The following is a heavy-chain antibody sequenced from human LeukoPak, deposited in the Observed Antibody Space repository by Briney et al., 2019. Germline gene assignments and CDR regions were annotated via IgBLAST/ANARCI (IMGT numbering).Heavy chain of an antibody. CDR1: GFTFSSFA. D-gene: IGHD2-21*02. CDR2: ISGSGGST. V-gene: IGHV3-23*01. Sequence: GGSLRLSCAASGFTFSSFAMSWVRQAPGKGLEWVSAISGSGGSTYYADSVKGRFTISRDNSKNTLYLQMNSLRAEDPAAYYCAKVLLAYCGGDCRGVYWGQGTLVTVSS. CDR3: AKVLLAYCGGDCRGVY. J-gene: IGHJ4*02.